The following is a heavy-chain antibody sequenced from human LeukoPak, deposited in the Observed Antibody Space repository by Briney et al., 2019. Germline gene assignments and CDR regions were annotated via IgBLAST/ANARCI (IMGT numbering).Heavy chain of an antibody. CDR2: IWYDGSNK. J-gene: IGHJ5*02. CDR1: GFTFSSYG. CDR3: ARDGGYMAVAGTGWFDP. D-gene: IGHD6-19*01. V-gene: IGHV3-33*01. Sequence: GGSLRLSCAASGFTFSSYGMHWVRQAPGKGLEWVAVIWYDGSNKYYADSVKGRFTISRDNSKNTLYLQMNSLRAEDTAVYYCARDGGYMAVAGTGWFDPWGQGTLVTVSS.